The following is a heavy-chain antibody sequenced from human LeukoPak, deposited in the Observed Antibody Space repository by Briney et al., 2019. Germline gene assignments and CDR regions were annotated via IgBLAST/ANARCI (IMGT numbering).Heavy chain of an antibody. V-gene: IGHV3-7*03. CDR2: IGGDGIRK. CDR3: AKGYYYDSSGYYYGIGYFDY. J-gene: IGHJ4*02. CDR1: GLTFGSQW. D-gene: IGHD3-22*01. Sequence: PGGSLRLSCVASGLTFGSQWMTWVRQAPGKGLEWLANIGGDGIRKFYEDSVKGRFTISRDNAESSLYLQMNNLRVEDTAVYYCAKGYYYDSSGYYYGIGYFDYWGQGTLVTVSS.